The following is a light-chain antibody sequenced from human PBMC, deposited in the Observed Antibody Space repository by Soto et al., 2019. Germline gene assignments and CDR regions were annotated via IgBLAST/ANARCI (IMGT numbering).Light chain of an antibody. J-gene: IGKJ1*01. V-gene: IGKV3-15*01. CDR1: QSINSN. CDR3: QQYNDWPLT. CDR2: GAF. Sequence: IVLTQSPXTLSXXPGEXISLSCRASQSINSNLAWYQQKPGQAPSLLIYGAFTRATGIPARFSGTGSGTEFTLTISSLQSEDLALYYCQQYNDWPLTFGQGTKVDIK.